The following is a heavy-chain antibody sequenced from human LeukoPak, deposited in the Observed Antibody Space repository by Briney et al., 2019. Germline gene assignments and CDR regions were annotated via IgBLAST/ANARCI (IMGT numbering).Heavy chain of an antibody. CDR2: LSYDGSNK. J-gene: IGHJ4*02. Sequence: GRSLRLSCAASGFTFSGYGIHWVRQAPGKGLEWVAFLSYDGSNKFYADSVKGRFTISRENSENTLHLQMNSLKDEDTAVYYCARGLYKNGWYYFDYWGQGTLVTVSS. CDR3: ARGLYKNGWYYFDY. CDR1: GFTFSGYG. V-gene: IGHV3-33*01. D-gene: IGHD6-19*01.